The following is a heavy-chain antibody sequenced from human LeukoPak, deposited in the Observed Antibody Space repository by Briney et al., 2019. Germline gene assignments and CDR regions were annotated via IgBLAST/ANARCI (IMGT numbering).Heavy chain of an antibody. D-gene: IGHD5-18*01. V-gene: IGHV4-34*01. J-gene: IGHJ4*02. Sequence: PSETLSLTCAVYGGSFSGYYWSWIRQPPGKGLEWIGEINHSGSTNYNPSLKSRVTISVDTSKNQFSLKLSSVTAADTSLHYCARVHSNFLQLWLSHFDYWGQGTLVTVSS. CDR1: GGSFSGYY. CDR3: ARVHSNFLQLWLSHFDY. CDR2: INHSGST.